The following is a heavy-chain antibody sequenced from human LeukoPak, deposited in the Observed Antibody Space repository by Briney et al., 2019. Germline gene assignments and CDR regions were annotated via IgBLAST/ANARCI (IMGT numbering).Heavy chain of an antibody. CDR2: LSGSGDSR. J-gene: IGHJ6*02. CDR3: AKGVTTVRIYYHGMDV. Sequence: GGSLRLSCAASGFTFSSCAMSWVRQAPGKGLEWVSLLSGSGDSRYYADSVKGRFTISRDNAKNTLWLQMNSLRAEDTAVYYCAKGVTTVRIYYHGMDVWGQGTTVTVSS. D-gene: IGHD4-17*01. CDR1: GFTFSSCA. V-gene: IGHV3-23*01.